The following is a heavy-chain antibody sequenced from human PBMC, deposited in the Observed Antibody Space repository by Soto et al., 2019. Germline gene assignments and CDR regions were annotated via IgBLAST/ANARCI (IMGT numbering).Heavy chain of an antibody. D-gene: IGHD6-25*01. CDR2: IYWDDDK. J-gene: IGHJ4*02. CDR3: SHTDRSCGYPFDY. CDR1: GFALSTSGVG. Sequence: QISLKESGPTLVKPTQTLTLTCTDSGFALSTSGVGVGWIRQHPGKPLEWLALIYWDDDKRYSPSLKSRLTITQDTSKKQVVLTMNNMDPADTAAYYSSHTDRSCGYPFDYCGQGTLVTVSS. V-gene: IGHV2-5*02.